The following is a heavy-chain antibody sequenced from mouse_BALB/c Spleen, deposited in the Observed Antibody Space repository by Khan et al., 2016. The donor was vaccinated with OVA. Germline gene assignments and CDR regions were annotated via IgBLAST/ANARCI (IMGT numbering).Heavy chain of an antibody. Sequence: QIQLVQSGPELKKPGETVRISCKASGYTFTTAGMQWVQKMPGKGLKWIGWINTHSGVPKYAEDFKGRFAFSLETSASTVYLQITNLKNEDTATYFCARVGYNGTMDYWGQGTSVTVSS. CDR1: GYTFTTAG. CDR3: ARVGYNGTMDY. D-gene: IGHD2-14*01. V-gene: IGHV9-4*02. J-gene: IGHJ4*01. CDR2: INTHSGVP.